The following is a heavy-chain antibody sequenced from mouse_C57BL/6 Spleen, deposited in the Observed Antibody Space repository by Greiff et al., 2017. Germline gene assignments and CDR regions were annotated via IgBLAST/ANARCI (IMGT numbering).Heavy chain of an antibody. J-gene: IGHJ4*01. V-gene: IGHV5-16*01. CDR3: ARERGYYSNYDYAMDY. Sequence: EVQVVESEGGLVQPGSSMKLSCTASGFTFSDYYMAWVRQVPEKGLEWVANINYDGSSTYYLDSLKSRFIISRDNAKNILYLQMSSLKSEDTATYYCARERGYYSNYDYAMDYWGQGTSVTVSS. CDR1: GFTFSDYY. CDR2: INYDGSST. D-gene: IGHD2-5*01.